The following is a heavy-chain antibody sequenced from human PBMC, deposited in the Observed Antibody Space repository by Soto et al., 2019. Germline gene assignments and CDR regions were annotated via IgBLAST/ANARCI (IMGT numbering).Heavy chain of an antibody. J-gene: IGHJ4*02. D-gene: IGHD1-1*01. V-gene: IGHV3-33*01. CDR1: GFTFSSYG. Sequence: QVQLVESGGGVVQPGRSLRLSCAASGFTFSSYGMHWVRQAPGKGLEWVAVIWYDGSNKYYADSVKGRFTISRDNSKNALYLQMSSMRAEETSVYYCARDRERRGAGTYFNCGQRTLVTVSS. CDR2: IWYDGSNK. CDR3: ARDRERRGAGTYFN.